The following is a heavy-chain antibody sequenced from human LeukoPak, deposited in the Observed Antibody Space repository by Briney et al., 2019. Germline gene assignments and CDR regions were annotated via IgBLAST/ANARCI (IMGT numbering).Heavy chain of an antibody. V-gene: IGHV4-34*01. CDR2: INQSGRT. Sequence: SETLSLTCAVYGESFSGYYWSWIGQPRGKGLEWIGEINQSGRTNYKPSLKSRVTISADTSKNQFSLKLSSVTAADTAVYYCARGRDSGSGSLTLDYWGQGTLVTVSS. J-gene: IGHJ4*02. CDR1: GESFSGYY. CDR3: ARGRDSGSGSLTLDY. D-gene: IGHD3-10*01.